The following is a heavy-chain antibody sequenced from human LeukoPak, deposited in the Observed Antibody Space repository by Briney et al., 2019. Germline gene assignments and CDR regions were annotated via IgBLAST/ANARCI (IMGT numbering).Heavy chain of an antibody. J-gene: IGHJ3*02. D-gene: IGHD3-22*01. CDR2: ISYDGSNK. Sequence: GGSLRLSCAASGFTFSSYAMHWVRQAPGKGLEWVAVISYDGSNKYYADSVKGRFTISRDNSKNTLYLQMNSLRAEDTAVYYCARDYYDENAFDIWGQGTMVTVSS. CDR3: ARDYYDENAFDI. CDR1: GFTFSSYA. V-gene: IGHV3-30-3*01.